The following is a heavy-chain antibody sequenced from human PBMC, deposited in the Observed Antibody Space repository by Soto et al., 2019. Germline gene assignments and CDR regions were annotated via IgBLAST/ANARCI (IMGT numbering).Heavy chain of an antibody. Sequence: ASVKVSCKASGGTFSSYAISWVRQAPGQGLEWMGGIIPIFGTANYAQKFQGRVTITADESTSTAYMELSSLRSEDTAVYYCARDQGPYCGGDCYSDYWGQGTLVTVSS. CDR1: GGTFSSYA. CDR2: IIPIFGTA. V-gene: IGHV1-69*13. CDR3: ARDQGPYCGGDCYSDY. J-gene: IGHJ4*02. D-gene: IGHD2-21*02.